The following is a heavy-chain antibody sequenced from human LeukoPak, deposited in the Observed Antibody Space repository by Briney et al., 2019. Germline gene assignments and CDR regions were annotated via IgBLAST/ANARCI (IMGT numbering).Heavy chain of an antibody. V-gene: IGHV3-7*01. Sequence: GGSLRLSCAASGFTFSSYWMSWVRQAPGKGLEWVANIKQDGSEKYYVDSVKGRFTISRDNIEKSLYLQLNSLTADDTAVYFCARAATTGTVDYWGQGTLVTVSS. CDR2: IKQDGSEK. J-gene: IGHJ4*02. CDR3: ARAATTGTVDY. D-gene: IGHD1-1*01. CDR1: GFTFSSYW.